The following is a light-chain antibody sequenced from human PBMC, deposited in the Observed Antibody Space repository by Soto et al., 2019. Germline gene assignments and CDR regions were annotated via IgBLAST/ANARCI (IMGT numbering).Light chain of an antibody. V-gene: IGKV3-11*01. CDR2: GAS. CDR3: QHRSNWPSWT. J-gene: IGKJ1*01. Sequence: EIVLTQSPGTLSLSPGERATLSCRASQSVSNNYLAWYQQKPGQAPRLLIYGASKRATGIPARFSGSGSGTDFTLTISSLETEDLAVYYCQHRSNWPSWTFGAGTKVDIK. CDR1: QSVSNNY.